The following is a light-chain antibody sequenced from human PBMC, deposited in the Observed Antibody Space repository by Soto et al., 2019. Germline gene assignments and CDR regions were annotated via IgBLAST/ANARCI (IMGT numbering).Light chain of an antibody. CDR1: QSVSSS. CDR2: DAS. Sequence: EIVLTQSAVTLSLSPGERATLSCRASQSVSSSLAWYQQKPGQAPRLLIYDASNRATGIPARFSGSGSGTDFTLTISSLEPEDFAVYYCQQRSNWQVTFGQGTRLEIK. J-gene: IGKJ5*01. CDR3: QQRSNWQVT. V-gene: IGKV3-11*01.